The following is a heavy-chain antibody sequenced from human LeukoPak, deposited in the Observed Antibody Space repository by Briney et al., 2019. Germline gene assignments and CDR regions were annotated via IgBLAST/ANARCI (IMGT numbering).Heavy chain of an antibody. CDR3: ARGFVVPGTVSHYMDV. V-gene: IGHV4-59*01. CDR2: LYYSGYTNY. Sequence: SETLSLTCTVSGGSISHSYWNWLRQSPGKGLEWIGNLYYSGYTNYNYNPSLKTRVTISLDTSKNQFSLKLTSVTAADTALYYCARGFVVPGTVSHYMDVWGSGTTVTVSS. CDR1: GGSISHSY. J-gene: IGHJ6*03. D-gene: IGHD6-19*01.